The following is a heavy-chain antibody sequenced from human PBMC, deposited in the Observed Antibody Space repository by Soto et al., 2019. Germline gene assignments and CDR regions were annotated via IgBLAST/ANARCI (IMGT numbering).Heavy chain of an antibody. D-gene: IGHD3-22*01. CDR1: GYTFTGYY. V-gene: IGHV1-2*02. J-gene: IGHJ5*02. Sequence: ASVKVSCKASGYTFTGYYMHWVRQAPGQGLEWMGWINPNSGGTNYAQKFQGRVTMTRDTYISTAYMELSRLRSDDTAVYHCARGRMIVLVIRNNWFDPSGQGTLVTVSS. CDR2: INPNSGGT. CDR3: ARGRMIVLVIRNNWFDP.